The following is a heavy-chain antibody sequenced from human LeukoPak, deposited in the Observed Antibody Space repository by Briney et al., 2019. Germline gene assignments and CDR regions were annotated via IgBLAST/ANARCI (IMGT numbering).Heavy chain of an antibody. D-gene: IGHD5-18*01. CDR1: GFTFSSYA. CDR2: INGSGGST. Sequence: GGSLRLSCAASGFTFSSYAMSWVRQAPGKGLEWVSDINGSGGSTYYADSVKGRFTISRDNSKNTLYLQMNSLRAEDTAVYYCAKRIQSALATGYWGQGPLVTVSS. CDR3: AKRIQSALATGY. V-gene: IGHV3-23*01. J-gene: IGHJ4*02.